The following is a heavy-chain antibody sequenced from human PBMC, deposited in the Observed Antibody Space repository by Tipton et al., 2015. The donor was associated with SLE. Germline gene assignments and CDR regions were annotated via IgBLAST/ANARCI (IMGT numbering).Heavy chain of an antibody. J-gene: IGHJ4*02. D-gene: IGHD3-10*01. CDR1: GGSIRSGGYY. Sequence: TLSLTCTVSGGSIRSGGYYWSWIRQHPGKGLEWIGYVYYSGTTYYTPSLQSRITISLDTSKNQFSLKLSSVTAADTAVYYCARRFTNAGYFDFWGQGTLVTVSS. CDR2: VYYSGTT. CDR3: ARRFTNAGYFDF. V-gene: IGHV4-31*03.